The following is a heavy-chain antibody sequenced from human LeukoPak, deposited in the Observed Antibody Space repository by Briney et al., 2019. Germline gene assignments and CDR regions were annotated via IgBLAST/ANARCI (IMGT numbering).Heavy chain of an antibody. Sequence: GGSLRLSRAASGFTFRSYGMHWVRQAPGKGLEWVALIWYDGSNKYYVDSVKGRFTISRDNSKNTLYLQMSSLRAEDTAVYYCARDLGSGSPNVYFDYWGQGTLVTVSS. CDR1: GFTFRSYG. V-gene: IGHV3-33*01. CDR3: ARDLGSGSPNVYFDY. CDR2: IWYDGSNK. J-gene: IGHJ4*02. D-gene: IGHD3-10*01.